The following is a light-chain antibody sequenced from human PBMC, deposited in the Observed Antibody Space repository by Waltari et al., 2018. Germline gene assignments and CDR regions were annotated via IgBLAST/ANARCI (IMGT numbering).Light chain of an antibody. CDR1: QSISSW. CDR3: QQYSSYPHT. CDR2: KAS. V-gene: IGKV1-5*03. J-gene: IGKJ2*01. Sequence: DIQMTQSPSPLSAFVGDRVTITCRASQSISSWLAWYQQKPGKAPKLLTYKASNLESGVPSRFSGSGSGTEFTLTISGLQPDDFATYYCQQYSSYPHTFGQGTKLEMK.